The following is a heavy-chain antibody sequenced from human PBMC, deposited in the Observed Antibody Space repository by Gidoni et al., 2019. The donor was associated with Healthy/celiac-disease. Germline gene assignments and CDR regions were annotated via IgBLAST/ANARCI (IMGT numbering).Heavy chain of an antibody. V-gene: IGHV3-48*03. CDR1: GFTFSSYE. D-gene: IGHD6-13*01. CDR3: AREPGGYSSPQAFDI. Sequence: EVQLVESGGGLVQPGGSLRLSCAASGFTFSSYEMNWVRQAPGKGLEWVSYISSSGSTIYYADSVKGRFTISRDNAKNSLYLQMNSLRAEDTAVYYCAREPGGYSSPQAFDIWGQGTMVTVSS. J-gene: IGHJ3*02. CDR2: ISSSGSTI.